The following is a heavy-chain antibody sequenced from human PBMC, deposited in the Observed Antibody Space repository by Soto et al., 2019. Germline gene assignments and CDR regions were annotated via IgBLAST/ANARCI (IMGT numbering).Heavy chain of an antibody. J-gene: IGHJ3*01. CDR1: GFTFSSYG. CDR2: VSYDGDTQ. CDR3: ARGTLERDYDSGGSTETSIDW. D-gene: IGHD3-22*01. V-gene: IGHV3-30*19. Sequence: QGQLVESGGCVVQPGRSLRLSCAASGFTFSSYGMHWVRQIPGKGLAWVAVVSYDGDTQYYADTVKGRFIISRDNTGNTLFLEMNSLTRDDTASYHCARGTLERDYDSGGSTETSIDWWGQGPMVNVSS.